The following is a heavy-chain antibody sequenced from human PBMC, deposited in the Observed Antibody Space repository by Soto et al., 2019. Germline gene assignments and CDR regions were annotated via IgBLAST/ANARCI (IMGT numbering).Heavy chain of an antibody. V-gene: IGHV3-33*01. D-gene: IGHD2-21*01. J-gene: IGHJ4*01. Sequence: GGSLRLSCAASGFTFSSYGMHWVRQAPGKGLEWVAVIWYDGSNKYYADSVKGRFTISRDNSKNTLYLQMNSLRAEDTAVYYCARDPDGDFGSDYWGQGTLVTVSS. CDR2: IWYDGSNK. CDR3: ARDPDGDFGSDY. CDR1: GFTFSSYG.